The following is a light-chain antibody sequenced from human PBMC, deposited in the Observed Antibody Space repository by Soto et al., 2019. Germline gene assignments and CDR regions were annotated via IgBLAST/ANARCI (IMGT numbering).Light chain of an antibody. CDR1: QGVLHRSKRKNY. CDR3: QQYYSGRT. CDR2: WAS. Sequence: DIVMTQSPDSLAVSLGERTTINCRSSQGVLHRSKRKNYLAWYQQKAGQPPKLLISWASTRESGVPDRFSGSGSGTDFTLNISRLQAEDVATYYCQQYYSGRTFGQGTKVDIX. J-gene: IGKJ1*01. V-gene: IGKV4-1*01.